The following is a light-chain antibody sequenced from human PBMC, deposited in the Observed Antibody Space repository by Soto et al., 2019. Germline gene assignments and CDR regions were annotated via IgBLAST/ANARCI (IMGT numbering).Light chain of an antibody. J-gene: IGLJ3*02. CDR2: EVS. V-gene: IGLV2-14*02. CDR3: SSLTRSDTWV. Sequence: QSVLTQPASVSGSPGQSITISCTGASSDVGSYNRVSWYRQHPGKAPQLMIYEVSNRPSGVSNRFSGSKSGNTASLTISGLQAEDEADYFCSSLTRSDTWVIGGGTKLTVL. CDR1: SSDVGSYNR.